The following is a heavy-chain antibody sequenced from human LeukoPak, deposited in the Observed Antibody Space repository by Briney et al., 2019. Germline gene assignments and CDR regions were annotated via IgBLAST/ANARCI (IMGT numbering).Heavy chain of an antibody. CDR3: ARGLRYCSGGRCYFSPPYYYYMDV. D-gene: IGHD2-15*01. V-gene: IGHV1-8*02. CDR2: MNPNSGNT. Sequence: GASVKVSCKASGYTFTSFDMNWVRQAPGQGLEWMGWMNPNSGNTGYAQKFQGRVTMTRNTSISTPYMELSSLRSEDTAVYYCARGLRYCSGGRCYFSPPYYYYMDVWGKGTTVTISS. CDR1: GYTFTSFD. J-gene: IGHJ6*03.